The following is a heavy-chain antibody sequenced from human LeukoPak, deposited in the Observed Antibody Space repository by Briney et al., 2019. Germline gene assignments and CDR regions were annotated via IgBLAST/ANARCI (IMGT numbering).Heavy chain of an antibody. V-gene: IGHV5-51*01. CDR2: IYPGDSNT. D-gene: IGHD5-12*01. CDR1: GYKFTSYW. CDR3: VRRGYSGASGPDC. J-gene: IGHJ4*02. Sequence: GESLKISCKSGGYKFTSYWIGWVRQMPGKGLEWMGIIYPGDSNTTYSPSFQGQVTISADKSINIAYLQWSSLRASDTAVYYCVRRGYSGASGPDCWGQGTLVTVSS.